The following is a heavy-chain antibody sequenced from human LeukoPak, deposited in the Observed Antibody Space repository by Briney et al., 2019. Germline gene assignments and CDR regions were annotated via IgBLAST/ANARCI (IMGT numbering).Heavy chain of an antibody. Sequence: SETLSLTCTVSGGSISSGNYYWSWIRQHPGKGLEWIGYMYYRGGTYYNPSLKSRVTISVDTSKNQFSLKLSSVTAADTAVYYCARQGRVVSSEIDYWGQGSLVTVSS. CDR1: GGSISSGNYY. CDR3: ARQGRVVSSEIDY. CDR2: MYYRGGT. J-gene: IGHJ4*02. V-gene: IGHV4-30-4*08. D-gene: IGHD3-22*01.